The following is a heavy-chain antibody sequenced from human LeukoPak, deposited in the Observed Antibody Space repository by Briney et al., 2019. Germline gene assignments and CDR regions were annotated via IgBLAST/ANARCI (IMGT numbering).Heavy chain of an antibody. J-gene: IGHJ4*02. V-gene: IGHV3-53*01. CDR2: LYSGGST. CDR1: GFTVSSNY. CDR3: ARENIAVAGYYYFDY. Sequence: GGSLRFSCAASGFTVSSNYMNWVRQAPGKGLEWVSVLYSGGSTYYADSVKGRFTISRDNSRNTLYLQMNSLRAEDTAVYYCARENIAVAGYYYFDYWGQGTLVTVSS. D-gene: IGHD6-19*01.